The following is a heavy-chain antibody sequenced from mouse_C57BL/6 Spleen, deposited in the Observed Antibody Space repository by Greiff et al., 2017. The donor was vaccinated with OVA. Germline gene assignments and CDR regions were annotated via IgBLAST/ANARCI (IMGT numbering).Heavy chain of an antibody. CDR2: IDPSDSYT. CDR3: ASGGDSWFAY. CDR1: GYTFTSYW. V-gene: IGHV1-59*01. Sequence: QVHVKQPGAELVRPGTSVKSSCKASGYTFTSYWMHWVKQRPGQGLEWIGVIDPSDSYTNYNQKFKGKATLTVDTSSSTAYMQLSSLTSEDSAVYYCASGGDSWFAYWGQGTLVTVSA. J-gene: IGHJ3*01. D-gene: IGHD3-3*01.